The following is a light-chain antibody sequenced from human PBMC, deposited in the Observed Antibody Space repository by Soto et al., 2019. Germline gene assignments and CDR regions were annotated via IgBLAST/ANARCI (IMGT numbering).Light chain of an antibody. CDR1: QSVSRDY. Sequence: EMVLTKSPGTLYLSPGARATLACRARQSVSRDYLARYQPKPGQAPSLLIYVASSRSTAIPDRFSGSGTGTDFTLTISRREPEDFAGYYFQQYGSLPLTGGGENKVQI. V-gene: IGKV3-20*01. J-gene: IGKJ4*01. CDR3: QQYGSLPLT. CDR2: VAS.